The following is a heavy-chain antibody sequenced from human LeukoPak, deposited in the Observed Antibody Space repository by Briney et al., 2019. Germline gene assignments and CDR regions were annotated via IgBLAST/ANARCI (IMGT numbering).Heavy chain of an antibody. V-gene: IGHV4-39*07. Sequence: SETLSLTCTVSGGSISSSSYYWGWIRQPPGKGLEWIGSIYYSGSTYYNPSLKSRVTISVDTSKNQFSLKLSSVTAADTAVYYCARVLWGFYDSSGYPLRGAFDIWGQGTMVTVSS. CDR2: IYYSGST. CDR1: GGSISSSSYY. D-gene: IGHD3-22*01. J-gene: IGHJ3*02. CDR3: ARVLWGFYDSSGYPLRGAFDI.